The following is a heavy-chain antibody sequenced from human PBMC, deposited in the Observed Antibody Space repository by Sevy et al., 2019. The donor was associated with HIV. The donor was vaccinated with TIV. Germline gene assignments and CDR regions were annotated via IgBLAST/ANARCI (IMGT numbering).Heavy chain of an antibody. J-gene: IGHJ4*02. CDR3: ARGSEQPGPEFDY. Sequence: GGSLRLSCAASGFTFSSYSMNWVRQAPGKGLEWVSYISSSSSTIYYAYSVKGRFTISRDNAKNSLYLQMNSLRDEDTAVYYCARGSEQPGPEFDYWGQGTLVTVSS. V-gene: IGHV3-48*02. D-gene: IGHD6-13*01. CDR1: GFTFSSYS. CDR2: ISSSSSTI.